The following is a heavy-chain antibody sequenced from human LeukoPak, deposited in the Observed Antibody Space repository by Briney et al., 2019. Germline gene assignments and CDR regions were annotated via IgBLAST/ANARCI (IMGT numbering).Heavy chain of an antibody. CDR3: ARVIVVPAAIPYPNQIGYYYYYYMDV. J-gene: IGHJ6*03. V-gene: IGHV4-59*01. Sequence: SETLSLTCTVSGGSISSYYWSWIRQPPGKGLEWIGYIYYSGSTNYNPSLKSRVTISVDTSKNQFSLKLSSVTAADTAVYYCARVIVVPAAIPYPNQIGYYYYYYMDVWGKGTTVTVSS. D-gene: IGHD2-2*01. CDR2: IYYSGST. CDR1: GGSISSYY.